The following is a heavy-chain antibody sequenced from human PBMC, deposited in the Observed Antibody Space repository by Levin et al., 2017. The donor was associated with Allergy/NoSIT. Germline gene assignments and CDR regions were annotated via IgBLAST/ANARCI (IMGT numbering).Heavy chain of an antibody. J-gene: IGHJ2*01. CDR2: IGTAGAT. CDR1: GFSFSSYD. D-gene: IGHD6-19*01. V-gene: IGHV3-13*04. Sequence: GGSLRLSCAASGFSFSSYDMHWVRQATGKGLEWVSAIGTAGATYYPGSVKGRFTISRENAKNSLYLQMNSLRPGDTAVYYCARDRGKVAGTVLGWYFDLWGRGTLVTVSS. CDR3: ARDRGKVAGTVLGWYFDL.